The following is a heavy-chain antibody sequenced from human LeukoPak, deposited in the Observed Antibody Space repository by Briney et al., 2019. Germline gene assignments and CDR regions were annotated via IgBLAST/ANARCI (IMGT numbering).Heavy chain of an antibody. Sequence: GGSLRLSCAASGFTVSSNYMSWVRQAPGKGLEWVSVIYSGGSTYYADSVKGRFTISRDNSKNTLYLQMNSLRAEDTAVYYCARDADSSGYYYYMDVWGKGTTVTVS. CDR1: GFTVSSNY. V-gene: IGHV3-53*01. J-gene: IGHJ6*03. D-gene: IGHD3-22*01. CDR2: IYSGGST. CDR3: ARDADSSGYYYYMDV.